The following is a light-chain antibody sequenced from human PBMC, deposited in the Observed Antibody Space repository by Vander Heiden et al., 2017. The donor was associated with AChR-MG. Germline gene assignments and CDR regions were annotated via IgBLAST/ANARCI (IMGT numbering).Light chain of an antibody. J-gene: IGLJ3*02. V-gene: IGLV1-51*01. CDR1: ISNIGDNF. CDR3: GTWDNSRSVWV. CDR2: DDD. Sequence: QSVLTQPPSVSAAPGQKVAISCSGSISNIGDNFVSWYQLLPGTAPTLLIYDDDDRPSGISDRFSASKSGTSATLAITGLHTGDEADYYCGTWDNSRSVWVFGGGTKLTVL.